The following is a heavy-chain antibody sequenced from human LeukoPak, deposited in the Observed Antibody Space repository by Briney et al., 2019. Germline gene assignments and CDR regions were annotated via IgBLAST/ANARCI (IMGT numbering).Heavy chain of an antibody. CDR2: INHSGST. CDR1: GGSFSNYY. J-gene: IGHJ5*02. D-gene: IGHD5-12*01. V-gene: IGHV4-34*01. Sequence: SGTLSLTCAVYGGSFSNYYWSWIRQPPGKGLEWIGEINHSGSTNYNPSLESRVTISVDTSKNQFSLKLSSVTAADTAVYYCASHYSDYETNGNWFDPWGQGTLVTVSS. CDR3: ASHYSDYETNGNWFDP.